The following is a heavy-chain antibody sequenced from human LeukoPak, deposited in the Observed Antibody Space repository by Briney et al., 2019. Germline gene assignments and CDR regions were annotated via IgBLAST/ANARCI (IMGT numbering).Heavy chain of an antibody. CDR2: ITDSGGTT. D-gene: IGHD1-26*01. J-gene: IGHJ4*02. Sequence: GGSLRLSCEASGFTFRSYAMSWVRQAPGKGLEWVSVITDSGGTTFYADSVKGRFTISRDNSKNTLYLQMNSLSAEDSAIYYCAKLWRGSYPRYFDYWGQGALVTVSS. CDR3: AKLWRGSYPRYFDY. CDR1: GFTFRSYA. V-gene: IGHV3-23*01.